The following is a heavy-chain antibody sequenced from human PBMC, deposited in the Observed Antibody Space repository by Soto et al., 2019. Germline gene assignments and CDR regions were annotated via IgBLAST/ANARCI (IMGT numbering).Heavy chain of an antibody. CDR1: GGSISSYY. Sequence: PSETLSLTCTVSGGSISSYYWSWIRQPPGKGLEWIGYIYYSGSTNYNPSLKSRVTISVDTSKNQFSLKLSSVTAADTAVYYCARNYPYGDYATSWFDPWGQGTLVTVSS. CDR3: ARNYPYGDYATSWFDP. D-gene: IGHD4-17*01. J-gene: IGHJ5*02. CDR2: IYYSGST. V-gene: IGHV4-59*01.